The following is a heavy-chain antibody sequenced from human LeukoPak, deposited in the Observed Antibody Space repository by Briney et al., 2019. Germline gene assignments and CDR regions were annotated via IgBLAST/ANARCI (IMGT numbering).Heavy chain of an antibody. Sequence: ASVKVSCKASGYTFTGYYMHWVRQAPGQGLEWMGWINPNSGGTNYAQKFQSRVTMTRNTSISTAYMELRRLISDDTAVYYCARDGAQYYDILTGYYTGYFDYWGQGTLVTVSS. CDR3: ARDGAQYYDILTGYYTGYFDY. CDR2: INPNSGGT. V-gene: IGHV1-2*02. J-gene: IGHJ4*02. D-gene: IGHD3-9*01. CDR1: GYTFTGYY.